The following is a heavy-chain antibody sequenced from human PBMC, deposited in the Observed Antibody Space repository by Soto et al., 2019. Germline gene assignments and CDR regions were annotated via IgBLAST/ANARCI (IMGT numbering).Heavy chain of an antibody. J-gene: IGHJ4*02. CDR2: IFYSGVT. V-gene: IGHV4-59*01. CDR3: ARVGSSGWSPDY. CDR1: VGHISVYY. D-gene: IGHD6-19*01. Sequence: SENLCIACTFSVGHISVYYWTWIRQPPGNGLDWIGYIFYSGVTNYNPFLKSRVTLSVDTSKNQLSVKLRSVTAADTAVYYCARVGSSGWSPDYWGRGTLVTVSS.